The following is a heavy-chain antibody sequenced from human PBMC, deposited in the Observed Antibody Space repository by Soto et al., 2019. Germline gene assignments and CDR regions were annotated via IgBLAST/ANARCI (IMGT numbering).Heavy chain of an antibody. J-gene: IGHJ6*02. CDR1: GFTFSTYP. Sequence: EAQLLESGGGLVQPGGSLRLSCAASGFTFSTYPMSWVRQAPGKGLEGVSGISGSGISTYYTDSVKGRFTISRDNSKNTVFLQMNSLRDEDTAVYYCVKPPVITASYYYYDMDVWGQGTTVTVSS. CDR3: VKPPVITASYYYYDMDV. V-gene: IGHV3-23*01. CDR2: ISGSGIST. D-gene: IGHD4-4*01.